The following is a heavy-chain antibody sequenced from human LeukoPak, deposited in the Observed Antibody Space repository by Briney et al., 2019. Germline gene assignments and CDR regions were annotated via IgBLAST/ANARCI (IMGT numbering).Heavy chain of an antibody. J-gene: IGHJ4*02. CDR1: GFTFSDYY. D-gene: IGHD2-2*01. CDR2: ISSSSSSI. Sequence: GGSLRLSCAASGFTFSDYYMSWVRQAPGKGLEWVSHISSSSSSIYYADSVKGRFTISRDNAKNSLYLQMNSLRAEDTAVYYCAELDCSSTTCHDYWGQGTLVTVSS. CDR3: AELDCSSTTCHDY. V-gene: IGHV3-11*04.